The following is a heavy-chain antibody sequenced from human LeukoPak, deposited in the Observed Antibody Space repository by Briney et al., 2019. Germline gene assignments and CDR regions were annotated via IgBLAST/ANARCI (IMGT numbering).Heavy chain of an antibody. CDR2: IKKDGSEK. CDR3: ASELPSSSWYDY. Sequence: HAGGSLRLSCAASGFAFGDYWMTWVRQAPGKGLEWVANIKKDGSEKYYVASVRGRFTIPRDNAKNSLYLQMNSLRAEDTAVYYCASELPSSSWYDYWGQGTLVTVSS. D-gene: IGHD6-13*01. V-gene: IGHV3-7*01. J-gene: IGHJ4*02. CDR1: GFAFGDYW.